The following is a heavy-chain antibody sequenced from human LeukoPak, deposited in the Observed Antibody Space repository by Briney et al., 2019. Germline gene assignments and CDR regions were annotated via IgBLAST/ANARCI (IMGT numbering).Heavy chain of an antibody. V-gene: IGHV4-59*01. CDR2: IYYSGST. CDR3: ARDRILGLRNDAFDI. Sequence: PSGTLSLTCTVSGGSISSYYWSWIRQPPGKGLEWIGYIYYSGSTNYNPSLKSRVTISVDTSKNQFSLKLSSVTAADTAVYYCARDRILGLRNDAFDIWGQGTMVTVSS. CDR1: GGSISSYY. D-gene: IGHD4-17*01. J-gene: IGHJ3*02.